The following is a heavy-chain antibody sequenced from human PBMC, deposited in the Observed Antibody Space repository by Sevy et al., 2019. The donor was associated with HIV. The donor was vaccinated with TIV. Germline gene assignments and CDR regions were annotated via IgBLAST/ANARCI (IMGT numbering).Heavy chain of an antibody. J-gene: IGHJ3*02. Sequence: GGSLRLSCAASGFTFSDYYMSWIRQAPGKGLEWVSYISSSGSTIYYADSVKGRFTISRDNAKNSLYLQMNSLRAEDTALYYCARLMGIAARTTAFDIWGQGTMVTVSS. V-gene: IGHV3-11*01. CDR1: GFTFSDYY. D-gene: IGHD6-6*01. CDR2: ISSSGSTI. CDR3: ARLMGIAARTTAFDI.